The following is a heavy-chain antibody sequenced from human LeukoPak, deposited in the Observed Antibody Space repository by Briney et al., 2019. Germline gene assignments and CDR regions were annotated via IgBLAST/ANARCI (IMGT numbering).Heavy chain of an antibody. CDR1: GYRFSYYW. V-gene: IGHV5-51*01. CDR3: ARHRLNYYDSSHDAFDI. D-gene: IGHD3-22*01. CDR2: IYPADSDA. Sequence: GESLKISCKGSGYRFSYYWIGWARQMPGKGLEWMGIIYPADSDARYSPSFQGQVTISADKSISTAYLQWSSLEASDTAMYYCARHRLNYYDSSHDAFDIWGQGTMATVSS. J-gene: IGHJ3*02.